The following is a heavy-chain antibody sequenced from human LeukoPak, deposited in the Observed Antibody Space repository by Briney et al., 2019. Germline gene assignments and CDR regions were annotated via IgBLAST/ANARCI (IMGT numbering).Heavy chain of an antibody. CDR1: GGSFNSGNYY. CDR2: IYDSGST. V-gene: IGHV4-61*01. Sequence: PSETLSLTCTVSGGSFNSGNYYWSWIRQPPGKGLEWIGYIYDSGSTKYNPSLKSRVTISEDTSKNQFSLKLRFVTAADTAEYYCARAPEVYDSTSYGGGWLDPWGQGIRVTVSS. CDR3: ARAPEVYDSTSYGGGWLDP. D-gene: IGHD3-22*01. J-gene: IGHJ5*02.